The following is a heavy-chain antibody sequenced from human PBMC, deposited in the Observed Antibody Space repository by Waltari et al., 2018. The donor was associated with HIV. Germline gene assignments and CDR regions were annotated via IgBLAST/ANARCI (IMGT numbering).Heavy chain of an antibody. Sequence: QVQLVQSGAEVKKPGSSVKVSCKASGGTFSSYAISWVRQAPGQGLEWMGGIIPICGTASDAQKFQGRVTITADESTSTAYMELSSLRSEDTAVYYCARDSWPTVTTGYYYYGMDVWGQGTTVTVSS. D-gene: IGHD4-17*01. CDR2: IIPICGTA. J-gene: IGHJ6*02. V-gene: IGHV1-69*01. CDR3: ARDSWPTVTTGYYYYGMDV. CDR1: GGTFSSYA.